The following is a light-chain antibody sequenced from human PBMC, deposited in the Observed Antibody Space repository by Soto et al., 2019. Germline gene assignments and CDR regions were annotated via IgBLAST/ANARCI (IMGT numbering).Light chain of an antibody. CDR2: GAS. Sequence: EIVMTQSPATLSVSPGERATLSCRASQSFSSNLAWYQQKPGQAPRLLIYGASTRATGIPARFSGSGSGTEFTLTISSLQSEDFEVHYCQQYNNWHRTFGQGTKVDIX. J-gene: IGKJ1*01. CDR1: QSFSSN. V-gene: IGKV3-15*01. CDR3: QQYNNWHRT.